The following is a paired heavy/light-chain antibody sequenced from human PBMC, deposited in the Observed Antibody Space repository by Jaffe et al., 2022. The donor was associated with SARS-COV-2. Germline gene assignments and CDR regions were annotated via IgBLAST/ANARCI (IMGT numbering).Light chain of an antibody. V-gene: IGKV4-1*01. CDR1: QSVLYSSNNKNY. CDR3: QQYYNTPWT. J-gene: IGKJ1*01. Sequence: DIVMTQSPDSLAVSLGERATINCKSSQSVLYSSNNKNYLAWYQQKPGQPPKLLIYWASTRESGVPDRFSGSGSGTDFTLTISSLQAEDVAAYYCQQYYNTPWTFGQGTKVELK. CDR2: WAS.
Heavy chain of an antibody. Sequence: QVQLQESGPGLVKPSETLSLTCTVSGGSVRSYYWSWIRQPPGKGLEWIGFIHYSGSTNYNPSLKSRVSLSVDTSKNQFSLKLSSVTAADTAVYYCARSGDSYGTGYHFDYWGQGTLVTVSS. CDR3: ARSGDSYGTGYHFDY. J-gene: IGHJ4*02. CDR1: GGSVRSYY. CDR2: IHYSGST. V-gene: IGHV4-59*02. D-gene: IGHD5-18*01.